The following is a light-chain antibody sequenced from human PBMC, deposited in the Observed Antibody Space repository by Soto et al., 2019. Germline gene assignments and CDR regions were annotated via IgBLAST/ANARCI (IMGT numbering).Light chain of an antibody. CDR3: TSYRRGPPYV. J-gene: IGLJ1*01. CDR1: SSDVGGSNY. Sequence: QSVLAQPASVSGSPGQSITVSCTGISSDVGGSNYVSWYQQHPGKAPRLIIFDVSNRPSGVSPRFSGSKSGNTASLTISGLQAEDEAHYFCTSYRRGPPYVFGTGTKVTVL. CDR2: DVS. V-gene: IGLV2-14*03.